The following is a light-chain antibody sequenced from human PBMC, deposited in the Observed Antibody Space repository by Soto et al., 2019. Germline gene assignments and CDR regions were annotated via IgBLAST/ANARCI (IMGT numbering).Light chain of an antibody. Sequence: EMTLTPTPVSLSVSQGERAELSCGSSQSVSSSLAWYQQKPGQAPRLLISDASNRATGIPARFSGSGSGTDFTLTISSLEPEDFAVYYCHQRQYWPPITFGQGTRLEIK. CDR3: HQRQYWPPIT. CDR2: DAS. CDR1: QSVSSS. J-gene: IGKJ5*01. V-gene: IGKV3-11*01.